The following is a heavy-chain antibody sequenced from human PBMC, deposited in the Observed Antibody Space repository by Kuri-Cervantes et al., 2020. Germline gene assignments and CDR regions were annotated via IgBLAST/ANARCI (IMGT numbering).Heavy chain of an antibody. CDR2: ISTKGLGT. J-gene: IGHJ3*02. CDR3: AKDLQTVYESSGHYSPFDI. D-gene: IGHD3-22*01. V-gene: IGHV3-64*02. Sequence: GESLKISCAASGFTFSSYSMNWVRQAPGKGLEYVSAISTKGLGTHYADSVKGRFTISRDNSKNTLYLQMDSLRVGDTAIYYCAKDLQTVYESSGHYSPFDIWGQGTMVTVSS. CDR1: GFTFSSYS.